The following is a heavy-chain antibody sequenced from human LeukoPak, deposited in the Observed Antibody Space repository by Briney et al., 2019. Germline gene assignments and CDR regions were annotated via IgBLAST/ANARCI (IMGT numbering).Heavy chain of an antibody. Sequence: SGPVLVKPTETLTLTCTVSGFSRSTARMGVSWIRQPPGKALEWLAHIFSNDEKSYSTSLKSRLTISKDTSKSQLVLTMTNMDPVDTATYYCARALGYGGNSRWFAPWGQGTLVTVSS. V-gene: IGHV2-26*01. D-gene: IGHD4-23*01. CDR2: IFSNDEK. CDR1: GFSRSTARMG. J-gene: IGHJ5*02. CDR3: ARALGYGGNSRWFAP.